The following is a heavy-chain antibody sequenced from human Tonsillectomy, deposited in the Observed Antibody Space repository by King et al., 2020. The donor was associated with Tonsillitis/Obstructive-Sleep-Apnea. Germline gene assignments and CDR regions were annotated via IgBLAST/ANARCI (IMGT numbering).Heavy chain of an antibody. D-gene: IGHD4-17*01. V-gene: IGHV1-2*02. CDR2: INPNSGGT. J-gene: IGHJ3*02. Sequence: VQLVESGAEVKKPGASVKVSCTTSGYTFTGYYMHWVRQAPGQGPEWMGWINPNSGGTNYAQKFQGRVTLTRDTSISTAYMELTRLRSDDTAVYYCARDVGVTAVTSRDAFDIWGQGTMVTVSS. CDR1: GYTFTGYY. CDR3: ARDVGVTAVTSRDAFDI.